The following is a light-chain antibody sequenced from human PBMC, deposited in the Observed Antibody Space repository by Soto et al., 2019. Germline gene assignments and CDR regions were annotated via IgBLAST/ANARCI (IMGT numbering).Light chain of an antibody. V-gene: IGKV3-15*01. J-gene: IGKJ1*01. CDR3: QQYNNWPPWT. CDR1: QSVSSN. Sequence: EIVMTHSPATLSVSPGERATLSFRASQSVSSNLAWYQQKPGQAPRLLIYGASTRATGIPARFSGSGSGTEFTLTISSLQSEDFAVYYCQQYNNWPPWTFGQGTEVDI. CDR2: GAS.